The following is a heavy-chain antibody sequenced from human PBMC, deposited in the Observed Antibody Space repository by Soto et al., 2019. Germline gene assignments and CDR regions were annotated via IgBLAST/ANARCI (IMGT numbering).Heavy chain of an antibody. CDR1: GYTFTSYA. Sequence: GASVKVSWKASGYTFTSYAMHWVRQAPGQRLEWMGWINAGNGNTKYSQKFQGRVTITRDTSASTAYMELRSLRSDDTAVYYCARDSRGYYYDSSGYQSPAYWGQGTLVTVSS. V-gene: IGHV1-3*01. CDR3: ARDSRGYYYDSSGYQSPAY. J-gene: IGHJ4*02. D-gene: IGHD3-22*01. CDR2: INAGNGNT.